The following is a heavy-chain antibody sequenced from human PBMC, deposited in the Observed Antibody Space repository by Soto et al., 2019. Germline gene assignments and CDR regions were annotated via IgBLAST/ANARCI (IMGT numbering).Heavy chain of an antibody. CDR2: IIPIFDTT. CDR3: ARGTSRYGDYHYYGLDV. J-gene: IGHJ6*02. CDR1: GDTISSYA. D-gene: IGHD4-17*01. Sequence: QVRLVQSGAEVKKPGSSVKVSCKASGDTISSYAISWVRQAPGQGLEWMGGIIPIFDTTNYAQKFQGRVTITADESTNTAYMELSSLTSEDTAVYYGARGTSRYGDYHYYGLDVWGQGTTVTVSS. V-gene: IGHV1-69*12.